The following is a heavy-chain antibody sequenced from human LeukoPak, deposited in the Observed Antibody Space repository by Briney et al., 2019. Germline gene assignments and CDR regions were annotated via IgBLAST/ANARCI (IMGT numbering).Heavy chain of an antibody. CDR1: GYTFSSYG. V-gene: IGHV1-18*01. J-gene: IGHJ3*02. Sequence: ASVKVSCKASGYTFSSYGISWVRQAPGQGLEWMGWISAYNGNTNYAQKLQGRVTMTTDTSTSTAYMELRSLGSDDTAVYYCARDRLMVRRNNDAFDIWGQGTMVTVSS. CDR2: ISAYNGNT. D-gene: IGHD3-10*01. CDR3: ARDRLMVRRNNDAFDI.